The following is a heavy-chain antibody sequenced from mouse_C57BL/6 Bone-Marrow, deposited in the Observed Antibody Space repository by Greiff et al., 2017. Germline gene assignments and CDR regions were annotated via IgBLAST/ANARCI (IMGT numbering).Heavy chain of an antibody. CDR1: GYTFTSYW. D-gene: IGHD4-1*01. J-gene: IGHJ3*01. Sequence: QVQLQQPGTELVKPGASVKPGASGYTFTSYWMPWVKQRPGQGLEWIGNINPSNGGTNYNEKFKSKATLTVDKSSSTAYMQLSSLTSEDSAVYYCARRREAGTWFAYWGQGTLVTVAA. CDR2: INPSNGGT. CDR3: ARRREAGTWFAY. V-gene: IGHV1-53*01.